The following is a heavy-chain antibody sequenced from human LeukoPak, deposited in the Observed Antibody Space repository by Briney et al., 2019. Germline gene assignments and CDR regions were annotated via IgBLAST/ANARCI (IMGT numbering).Heavy chain of an antibody. D-gene: IGHD3-9*01. J-gene: IGHJ4*02. CDR1: GYTFTSYG. CDR2: ISAYNGNT. Sequence: GASVKVSCKASGYTFTSYGISWVRQAPGQGLEWMGWISAYNGNTNYAQKLQGRVTMTTDTSTSTAYMELRSLRSDDTAVYYCARLSYYDISTGYYKGHSLFDYWGQGTLVTVSS. CDR3: ARLSYYDISTGYYKGHSLFDY. V-gene: IGHV1-18*01.